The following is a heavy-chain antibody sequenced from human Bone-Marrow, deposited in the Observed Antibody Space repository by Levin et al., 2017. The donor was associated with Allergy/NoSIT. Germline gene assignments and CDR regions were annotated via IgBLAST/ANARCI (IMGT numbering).Heavy chain of an antibody. J-gene: IGHJ3*02. Sequence: PSQTLSLTCAVYGGSFSGYYWSWIRQPPGKGLEWIGEINHSGSTNYNPSLKSRVTISVDTSKNQFSLKLSSVTAADTAVYYCARCPNYCTGGVCYKARDAFDIWGQGTMVTVSS. CDR3: ARCPNYCTGGVCYKARDAFDI. CDR1: GGSFSGYY. D-gene: IGHD2-8*02. CDR2: INHSGST. V-gene: IGHV4-34*01.